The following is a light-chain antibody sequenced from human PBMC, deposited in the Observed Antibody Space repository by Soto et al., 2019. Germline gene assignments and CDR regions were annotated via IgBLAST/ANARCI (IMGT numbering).Light chain of an antibody. CDR2: AAS. Sequence: IPFTPFPSFLSASVGDRVTNTFRASQGISSYLAWYQQKPGKAPKLLIYAASTLQSGVPSRFSGSGSGTEFTLTISSLQPEDFATYYCQQLNSYPLTFGGGTKVDIK. CDR3: QQLNSYPLT. CDR1: QGISSY. J-gene: IGKJ4*01. V-gene: IGKV1-9*01.